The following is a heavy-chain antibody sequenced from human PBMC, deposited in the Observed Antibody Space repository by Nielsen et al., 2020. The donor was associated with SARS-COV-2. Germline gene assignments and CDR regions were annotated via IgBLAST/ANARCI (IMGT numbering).Heavy chain of an antibody. V-gene: IGHV4-39*01. Sequence: SETLSLTCTVSGGSISSSSYYWGWIRQPPGKGLEWIGSIYYSGSTYYNPSLKSRVTISVDTSKNQFSLKLSSVTAADTAVYYCARQPREDTAMAWGQGTLVTVSS. CDR2: IYYSGST. J-gene: IGHJ5*02. CDR1: GGSISSSSYY. CDR3: ARQPREDTAMA. D-gene: IGHD5-18*01.